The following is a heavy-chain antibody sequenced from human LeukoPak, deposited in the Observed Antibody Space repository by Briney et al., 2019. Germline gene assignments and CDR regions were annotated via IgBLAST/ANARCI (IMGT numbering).Heavy chain of an antibody. V-gene: IGHV4-34*01. Sequence: PSETLSLTCAVYGGSFSGYYWSWIRQPPGKGLEWIGEINHSGSTNYNPSLKSRVTISVDTSKNQFSLKLSSVTAADTAVYYCARDPYDSSGYYYHWFDPWGQGTLVTVSS. J-gene: IGHJ5*02. D-gene: IGHD3-22*01. CDR2: INHSGST. CDR3: ARDPYDSSGYYYHWFDP. CDR1: GGSFSGYY.